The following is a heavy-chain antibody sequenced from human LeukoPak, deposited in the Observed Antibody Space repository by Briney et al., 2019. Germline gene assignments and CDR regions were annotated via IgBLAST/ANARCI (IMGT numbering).Heavy chain of an antibody. CDR1: GGSISSSSYY. Sequence: PSETLSLTCTVSGGSISSSSYYWGWIRQPPGKGLEWIGSIYYSGSTYYNPSLKSRVTISVDTSKNQFSLKLSSVTAADTAVYYCASYHDYYGSETRFDYWGQGTLVTVSS. CDR3: ASYHDYYGSETRFDY. D-gene: IGHD3-10*01. CDR2: IYYSGST. V-gene: IGHV4-39*07. J-gene: IGHJ4*02.